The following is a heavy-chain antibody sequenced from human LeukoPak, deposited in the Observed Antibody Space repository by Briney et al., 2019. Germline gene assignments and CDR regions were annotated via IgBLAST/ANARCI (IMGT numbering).Heavy chain of an antibody. CDR3: AKGSHFDY. CDR2: ISGSDGST. J-gene: IGHJ4*02. Sequence: PGGSLRLSCAASGFTFSSYDMSWVRQAPGKGLEWVSSISGSDGSTYYADSVKGRFTISRDNSKNTLYLQMNSLRAEDTAVCYCAKGSHFDYWGQGSLVTVSS. V-gene: IGHV3-23*01. CDR1: GFTFSSYD.